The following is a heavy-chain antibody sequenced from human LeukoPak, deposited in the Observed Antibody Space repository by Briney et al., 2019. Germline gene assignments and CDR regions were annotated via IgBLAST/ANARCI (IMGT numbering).Heavy chain of an antibody. CDR3: AKDHSAGFLEWLRGRMDV. CDR2: IRYDGSNK. V-gene: IGHV3-30*02. J-gene: IGHJ6*04. D-gene: IGHD3-3*01. Sequence: GGSLRLSCAASGLAFSNYDMHWVRQAPGKGLEWVAFIRYDGSNKYYAESVKGRFTISRDNSKSTLYLQMNSLRAEDTAVYYCAKDHSAGFLEWLRGRMDVWGKGTTVTVSS. CDR1: GLAFSNYD.